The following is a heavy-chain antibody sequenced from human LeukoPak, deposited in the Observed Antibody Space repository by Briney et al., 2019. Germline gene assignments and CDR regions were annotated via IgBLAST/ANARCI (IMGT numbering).Heavy chain of an antibody. D-gene: IGHD3-16*02. J-gene: IGHJ4*02. CDR1: GFTFSSYG. V-gene: IGHV3-30*18. CDR2: ISHDGSNK. Sequence: GGSLRLSCAASGFTFSSYGMHWVRQAPGKGLEWVAVISHDGSNKYYADSVKGRFTISRDNSKNTLYLQMNSLRAEDTAVYYCAKENYVWGSYRLHGGGFDYWGQGTLVTVSS. CDR3: AKENYVWGSYRLHGGGFDY.